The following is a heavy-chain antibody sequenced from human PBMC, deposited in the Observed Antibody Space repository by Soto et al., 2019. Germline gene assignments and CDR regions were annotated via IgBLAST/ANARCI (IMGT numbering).Heavy chain of an antibody. CDR1: GFTFSSYG. V-gene: IGHV3-30*18. CDR3: AKDVRAAVFTVTTGGGIFDY. J-gene: IGHJ4*02. D-gene: IGHD4-17*01. Sequence: GGSLRLSCAASGFTFSSYGMHWVRQAPGKGLEWVAVISYDGSNKYYADSVKGRFTISRDNSKNTLYLQMNSLRAEDTAVYYCAKDVRAAVFTVTTGGGIFDYWGQGTLVTVSS. CDR2: ISYDGSNK.